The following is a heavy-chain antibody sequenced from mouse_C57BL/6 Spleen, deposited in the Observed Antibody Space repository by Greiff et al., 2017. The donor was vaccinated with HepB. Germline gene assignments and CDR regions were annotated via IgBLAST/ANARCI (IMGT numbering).Heavy chain of an antibody. D-gene: IGHD1-1*01. CDR2: IYPGDGDT. Sequence: QVHVKQSGAELVKPGASVKISCKASGYAFSSYWMNWVKQRPGKGLEWIGQIYPGDGDTNYNGKFKGKATLTADKSSSTAYMQLSSLTSEDSAVYFCARSLITTVVARNYFDYWGQGTTLTVSS. J-gene: IGHJ2*01. CDR1: GYAFSSYW. V-gene: IGHV1-80*01. CDR3: ARSLITTVVARNYFDY.